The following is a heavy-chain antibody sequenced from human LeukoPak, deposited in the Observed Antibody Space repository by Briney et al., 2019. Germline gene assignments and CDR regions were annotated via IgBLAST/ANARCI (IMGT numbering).Heavy chain of an antibody. V-gene: IGHV4-59*01. J-gene: IGHJ4*02. CDR1: GGSISSYY. CDR3: ARGDSSGYYSGLD. Sequence: SETLSLTCTVSGGSISSYYWSWIRQPPGKGLEWIGYIYYSGSTNYNPSLKSRVTISVDTSKNQFSLKLSSVTAADTAVYYCARGDSSGYYSGLDWGQGTLVTVSS. CDR2: IYYSGST. D-gene: IGHD3-22*01.